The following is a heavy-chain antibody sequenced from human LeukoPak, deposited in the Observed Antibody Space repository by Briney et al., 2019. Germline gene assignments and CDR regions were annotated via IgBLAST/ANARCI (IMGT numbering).Heavy chain of an antibody. J-gene: IGHJ4*02. CDR1: GFTFSSYA. Sequence: GGPVRLSCAASGFTFSSYAMHWVRQAPGKGLEYVSGITSNGDSTDYANSVKGRFTISRDNSKNTLYLQMGSLRSEDMAVFYCAAGIAVASFDYWGQGTLVTVCS. CDR3: AAGIAVASFDY. CDR2: ITSNGDST. D-gene: IGHD6-19*01. V-gene: IGHV3-64*01.